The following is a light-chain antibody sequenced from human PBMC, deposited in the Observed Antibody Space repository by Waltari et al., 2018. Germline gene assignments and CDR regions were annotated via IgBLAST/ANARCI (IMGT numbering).Light chain of an antibody. V-gene: IGLV1-44*01. J-gene: IGLJ2*01. CDR1: SSNIGKTP. Sequence: QSVLTPPPSASGTPGQRVTISCSGSSSNIGKTPVNWYQQPPGTAPKLVIYFNDQRPSGVPDRFSGSKSGTSASLAISGLQSEDEADFHCAVWDDSLNGLIFGGGTKLTVL. CDR2: FND. CDR3: AVWDDSLNGLI.